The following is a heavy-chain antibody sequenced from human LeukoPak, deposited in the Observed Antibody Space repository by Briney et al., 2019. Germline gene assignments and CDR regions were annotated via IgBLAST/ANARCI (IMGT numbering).Heavy chain of an antibody. V-gene: IGHV4-59*08. D-gene: IGHD2-21*01. CDR2: IYYSGST. CDR3: ARQAPFLKSAFDI. J-gene: IGHJ3*02. CDR1: GGSISSYY. Sequence: SETLSLTCTVSGGSISSYYWSWIRQPPGKGLEWIGYIYYSGSTNYNPSLKSRVTISVDTSKNQFSLKLSSVTAADTAVYCCARQAPFLKSAFDIWGQGTMVTVSS.